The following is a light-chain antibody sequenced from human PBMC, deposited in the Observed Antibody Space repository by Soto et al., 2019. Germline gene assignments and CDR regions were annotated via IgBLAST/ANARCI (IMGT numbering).Light chain of an antibody. CDR3: MQALQTRLT. J-gene: IGKJ4*01. V-gene: IGKV2-28*01. Sequence: DIVMTQSPLSLPVTPGEPASISWRSIQRLLHSNGYNYLDWYLQKPGQSPQLLIYLGSNRASGVPDRFSGSGSGTDFTLKISRVEAEDVGVYYCMQALQTRLTFGGGTKVDIK. CDR2: LGS. CDR1: QRLLHSNGYNY.